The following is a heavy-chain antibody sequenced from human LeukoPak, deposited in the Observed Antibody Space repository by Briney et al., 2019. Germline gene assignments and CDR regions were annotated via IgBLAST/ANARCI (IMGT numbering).Heavy chain of an antibody. D-gene: IGHD6-13*01. CDR3: ARDGIAGDY. Sequence: PSETLSLTCTVSGGSISSSSYYWGWIRQAPGKGLEWVSVIYSGGSTYYADSVKGRFTISRDNSKNTLYLQMNSLRAEDTAVYYCARDGIAGDYWGQGTLVTVSS. V-gene: IGHV3-53*01. CDR1: GGSISSSSYY. J-gene: IGHJ4*02. CDR2: IYSGGST.